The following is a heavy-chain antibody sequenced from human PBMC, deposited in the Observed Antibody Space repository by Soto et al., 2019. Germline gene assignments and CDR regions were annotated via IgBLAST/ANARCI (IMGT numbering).Heavy chain of an antibody. Sequence: SVKVSCKASGGTFGSDAITWVRQAPGQGLEWVGRIIPIFGTANYAQNLQGRVTISADKSTLTSYMELHSLTSDDTALYYCARDRTDSGYYTNWLDPWGQGTQVTVSS. CDR3: ARDRTDSGYYTNWLDP. D-gene: IGHD3-22*01. CDR1: GGTFGSDA. CDR2: IIPIFGTA. V-gene: IGHV1-69*06. J-gene: IGHJ5*02.